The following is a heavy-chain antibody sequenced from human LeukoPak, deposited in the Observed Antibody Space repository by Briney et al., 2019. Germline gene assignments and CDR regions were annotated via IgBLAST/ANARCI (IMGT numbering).Heavy chain of an antibody. J-gene: IGHJ4*02. CDR2: IYYSGST. Sequence: SETLSLTCTVSGGSISSSSYYWGWIRQPPGKGLEWIGSIYYSGSTYYNPSLKSQVTISVDTSKNQFSLKLSSVTAADTAVYYCARDRRARWDFDYWGQGTLVTVSS. CDR1: GGSISSSSYY. D-gene: IGHD4-23*01. CDR3: ARDRRARWDFDY. V-gene: IGHV4-39*07.